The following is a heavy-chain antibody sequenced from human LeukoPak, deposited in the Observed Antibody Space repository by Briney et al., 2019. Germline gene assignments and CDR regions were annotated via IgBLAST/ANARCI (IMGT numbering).Heavy chain of an antibody. CDR2: ISYDGSNK. Sequence: GGSLRLSCAASGFTFSSYAMHWVRQALGKGLEWVAVISYDGSNKYYADSVKGRFTISRDNSKNTLYLQMNSLRAEDTAVYYCARDLSSGWYADGMDVWGQGTTVTVSS. D-gene: IGHD6-19*01. CDR1: GFTFSSYA. V-gene: IGHV3-30-3*01. CDR3: ARDLSSGWYADGMDV. J-gene: IGHJ6*02.